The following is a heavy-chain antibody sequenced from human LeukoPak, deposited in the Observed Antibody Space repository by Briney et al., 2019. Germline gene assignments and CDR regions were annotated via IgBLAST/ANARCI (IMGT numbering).Heavy chain of an antibody. CDR3: AREGQQLVTDY. J-gene: IGHJ4*02. CDR1: GYTFTGYY. V-gene: IGHV1-46*01. Sequence: GASVKVSCKASGYTFTGYYMHWVRQAPGQGLEWMGWINPSGGSTSYAQKFQGRVTMTRDMSTSTVYMELSSLRSEDTAVYYCAREGQQLVTDYWGQGTLVTVSS. CDR2: INPSGGST. D-gene: IGHD6-13*01.